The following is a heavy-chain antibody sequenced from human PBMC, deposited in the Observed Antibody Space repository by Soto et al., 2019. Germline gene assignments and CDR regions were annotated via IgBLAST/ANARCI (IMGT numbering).Heavy chain of an antibody. D-gene: IGHD6-13*01. V-gene: IGHV4-39*01. CDR3: ARGRSIAAAGHNWFDP. CDR1: GGSISSSSYY. Sequence: SETLSLTCTVSGGSISSSSYYWGWIRQPPGKGLEWIGSIYYSGSTYYDPSLKSRVTISVDTSKNQFSLKLSSVTAADTAVYYCARGRSIAAAGHNWFDPWGKGTLVTVSS. J-gene: IGHJ5*02. CDR2: IYYSGST.